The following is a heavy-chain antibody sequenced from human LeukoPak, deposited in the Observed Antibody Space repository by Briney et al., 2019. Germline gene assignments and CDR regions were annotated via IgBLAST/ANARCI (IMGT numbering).Heavy chain of an antibody. Sequence: GGSLRLSCEASGFTFSNYGMHWVRQAPGKGLEWAAFIRHDGNKIYYADSVKGRFTISRDSSKSTLYLQTNSLRAEDTAVYYSAKSVIPTAYQGTYYMDVWGKGTTVIVSS. V-gene: IGHV3-30*02. J-gene: IGHJ6*03. CDR3: AKSVIPTAYQGTYYMDV. CDR1: GFTFSNYG. CDR2: IRHDGNKI. D-gene: IGHD2-2*01.